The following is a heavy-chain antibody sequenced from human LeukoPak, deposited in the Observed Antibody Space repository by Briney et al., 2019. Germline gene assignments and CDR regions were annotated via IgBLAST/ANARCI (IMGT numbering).Heavy chain of an antibody. CDR3: SRGYCSSTSCYRQVGY. D-gene: IGHD2-2*02. CDR2: IYYSGST. J-gene: IGHJ4*02. Sequence: SETLSLTCTVSGGSISSYYWSWIRQPPGKGLEWIAYIYYSGSTNYNPSLKSRVTISVDTSKNQFSLKLSSGPAADTAVYYCSRGYCSSTSCYRQVGYWGQGTLVTVS. CDR1: GGSISSYY. V-gene: IGHV4-59*01.